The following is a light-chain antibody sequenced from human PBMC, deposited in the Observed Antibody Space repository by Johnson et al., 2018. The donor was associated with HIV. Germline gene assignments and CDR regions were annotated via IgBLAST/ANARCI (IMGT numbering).Light chain of an antibody. CDR1: SSNIGSNF. CDR2: DNN. V-gene: IGLV1-51*01. CDR3: GTWDSSLSAYV. Sequence: QSVLTQPPSVSAAPGQKVTISCSGSSSNIGSNFVSWYQQLPGKAPKLLIYDNNKRPLGIPDRFSGSKSGTSATLGITGLQTGDEADYYCGTWDSSLSAYVFGTGTRVTVL. J-gene: IGLJ1*01.